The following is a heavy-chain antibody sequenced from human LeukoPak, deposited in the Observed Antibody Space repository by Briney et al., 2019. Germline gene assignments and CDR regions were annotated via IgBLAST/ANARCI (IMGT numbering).Heavy chain of an antibody. CDR1: GGSFSGYY. V-gene: IGHV4-34*01. J-gene: IGHJ4*02. D-gene: IGHD2-2*01. Sequence: SETLSLTCAVYGGSFSGYYWSWIRQPLGKGLEWIGEVNHSGSTNYNPSLKSRVTISVDTSKNQFSLKLSSVTAADTAVYYCARGRKDIVVVPAAIFNYWGRGTLVTVSS. CDR3: ARGRKDIVVVPAAIFNY. CDR2: VNHSGST.